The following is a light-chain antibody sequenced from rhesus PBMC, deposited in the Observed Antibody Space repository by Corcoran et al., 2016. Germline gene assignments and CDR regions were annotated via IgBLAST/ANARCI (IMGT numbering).Light chain of an antibody. J-gene: IGKJ2*01. CDR2: RAS. Sequence: DIQMTQSPSSLSASVGDKVTITCRASQGISNWLAWYQQKPGKAPNLLIYRASNLEKGVPSRFSGSGSGTDFTLTISSLQPEDFATYYCQHHDNSPPSFGQGTKVEIK. V-gene: IGKV1-69*01. CDR1: QGISNW. CDR3: QHHDNSPPS.